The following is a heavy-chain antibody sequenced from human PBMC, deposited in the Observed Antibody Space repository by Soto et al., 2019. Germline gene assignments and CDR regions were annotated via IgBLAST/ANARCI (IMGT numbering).Heavy chain of an antibody. J-gene: IGHJ4*02. CDR1: GGTCSIYA. Sequence: SVKVSCKASGGTCSIYAISCVRQAPGQGLDWMGGIIPIFGTANYAQKFQGRVTITADESTSTAYMELSSLRSEDTAVYYCARDPLGTDQPNFDYWGQGTLVTVSS. CDR2: IIPIFGTA. CDR3: ARDPLGTDQPNFDY. D-gene: IGHD1-1*01. V-gene: IGHV1-69*13.